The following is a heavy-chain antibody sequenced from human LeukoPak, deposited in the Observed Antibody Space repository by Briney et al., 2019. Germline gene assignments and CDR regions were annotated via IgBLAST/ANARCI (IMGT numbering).Heavy chain of an antibody. D-gene: IGHD2-2*01. CDR2: IIPIFGTA. CDR3: ARSIVVVPAASDAFDI. Sequence: SVKVSCKASGGTFSSYAISWVRQAPGQGLERMGGIIPIFGTANYAQKFQGRVTITADESTSTAYMELSSLRSEDTAVYYCARSIVVVPAASDAFDIWGQGTMVTVSS. CDR1: GGTFSSYA. V-gene: IGHV1-69*13. J-gene: IGHJ3*02.